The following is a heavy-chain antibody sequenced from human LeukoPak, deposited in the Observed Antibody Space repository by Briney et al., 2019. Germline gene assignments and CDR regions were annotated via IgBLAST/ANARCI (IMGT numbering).Heavy chain of an antibody. J-gene: IGHJ5*02. CDR3: ARDWAPLWFGVHSGFDP. V-gene: IGHV4-39*07. CDR2: IYHIGST. CDR1: GASISSGNYY. Sequence: SETLSLTCNVSGASISSGNYYWGWIRQSPEKDLEWIGSIYHIGSTYYNPSLTSRLSISIDTSKNQFSLKLSSVTAADTAVYYCARDWAPLWFGVHSGFDPWGQGTLVTVSS. D-gene: IGHD3-10*01.